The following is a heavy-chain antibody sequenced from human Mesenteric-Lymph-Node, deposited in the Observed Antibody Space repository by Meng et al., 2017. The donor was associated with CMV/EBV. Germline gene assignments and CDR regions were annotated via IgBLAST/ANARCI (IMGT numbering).Heavy chain of an antibody. Sequence: GESLKISCAVSGFSFSDYGMSWVRQSPGKGLEWVSGINWNGGSTTYADSVKGRFTISRDNAKNSLYLQMNSLRVEDMALYYCARDRSLYSFDYWGQGTLVTVSS. CDR1: GFSFSDYG. D-gene: IGHD2-21*01. CDR2: INWNGGST. V-gene: IGHV3-20*04. CDR3: ARDRSLYSFDY. J-gene: IGHJ4*02.